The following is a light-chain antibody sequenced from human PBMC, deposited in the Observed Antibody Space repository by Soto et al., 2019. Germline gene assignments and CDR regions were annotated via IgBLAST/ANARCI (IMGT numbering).Light chain of an antibody. CDR2: SAS. CDR1: ESISDY. CDR3: QQTFSHLLS. V-gene: IGKV1-39*01. Sequence: IQLTQSPSSLSASVGDRVTIVCRASESISDYLNWYQLKSGEAPKVLIYSASTLRGGVPSRFSGTGSGTEFTLTISSLQPEDVATYYCQQTFSHLLSFGGGTTVDIK. J-gene: IGKJ4*01.